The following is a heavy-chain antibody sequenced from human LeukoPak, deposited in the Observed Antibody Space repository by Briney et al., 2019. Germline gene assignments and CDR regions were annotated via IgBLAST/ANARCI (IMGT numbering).Heavy chain of an antibody. CDR3: ASVLYCSGGSCYHDAFDI. Sequence: PGGSLRLSCAASGFTFSSYSMNWVRQAPGKGLEWVSSISSSSSYIYYADSVKGRFTISRDNAKNSLYLQMNSLRAEDTAVYYCASVLYCSGGSCYHDAFDIWGQGTMDTVSS. CDR2: ISSSSSYI. J-gene: IGHJ3*02. D-gene: IGHD2-15*01. V-gene: IGHV3-21*01. CDR1: GFTFSSYS.